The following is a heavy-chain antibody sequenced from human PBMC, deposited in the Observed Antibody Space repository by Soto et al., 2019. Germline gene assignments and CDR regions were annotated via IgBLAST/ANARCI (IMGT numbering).Heavy chain of an antibody. V-gene: IGHV3-23*01. D-gene: IGHD5-12*01. CDR1: GFPFNNYA. J-gene: IGHJ4*02. CDR3: ARRARDGFNDPIDY. Sequence: EVHLLESGGGLVQPGGSLILSCVASGFPFNNYAMNWVRQAPGKGLEWVSGLADGGDKKDDAGSVRGRFTISRDTSRNTLFVQMDSLRVEDKALYYCARRARDGFNDPIDYWGQGTLVTVSS. CDR2: LADGGDKK.